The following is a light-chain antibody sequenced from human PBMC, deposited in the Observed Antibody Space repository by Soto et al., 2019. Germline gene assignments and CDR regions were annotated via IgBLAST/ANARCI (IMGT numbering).Light chain of an antibody. J-gene: IGLJ1*01. V-gene: IGLV2-14*03. CDR3: SSYTSSAPFYV. CDR1: STDVDGYDY. CDR2: DVN. Sequence: QSVLTQPASVSGSPGQSITISCTGASTDVDGYDYVSWYQQHPGQAPKLMIYDVNNRPSGVSYRFSGSKSGDTASLTIPGLQAEDDADYYCSSYTSSAPFYVFGTGTKVTV.